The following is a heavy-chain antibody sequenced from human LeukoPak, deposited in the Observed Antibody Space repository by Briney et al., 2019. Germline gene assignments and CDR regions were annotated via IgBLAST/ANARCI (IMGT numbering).Heavy chain of an antibody. Sequence: ASVKVSCKASGYTFTSYGISWVRQAPGQGLEWMGWISAYNGNTNYAQKLQGRVTMTTDTSTSTAYMELRSLRSDDTAVYYCARVGRYIVVVPAASNWFDPWGQGTLVTVSS. CDR3: ARVGRYIVVVPAASNWFDP. CDR1: GYTFTSYG. J-gene: IGHJ5*02. D-gene: IGHD2-2*01. V-gene: IGHV1-18*01. CDR2: ISAYNGNT.